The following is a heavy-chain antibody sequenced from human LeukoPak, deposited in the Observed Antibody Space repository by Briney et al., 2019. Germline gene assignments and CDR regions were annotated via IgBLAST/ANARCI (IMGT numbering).Heavy chain of an antibody. J-gene: IGHJ4*02. V-gene: IGHV3-11*04. Sequence: GGSLRLSCAASGFTFGDYYMTWIRQAPGKGLEWVSYISNSDSTIYYEDSVRGRFTISRDNAKNSLYLQMNSLRAEDTAVYNCARGPIRGSYHYTLDYWGQGTLVTVSS. D-gene: IGHD3-16*02. CDR2: ISNSDSTI. CDR3: ARGPIRGSYHYTLDY. CDR1: GFTFGDYY.